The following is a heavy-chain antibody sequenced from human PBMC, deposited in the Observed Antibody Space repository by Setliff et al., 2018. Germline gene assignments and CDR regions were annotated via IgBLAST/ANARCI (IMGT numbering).Heavy chain of an antibody. CDR3: ASDGQGNYNFWSGSYYYYGMDV. CDR1: GYTFTSYG. J-gene: IGHJ6*02. CDR2: ISGYNGNT. V-gene: IGHV1-18*01. D-gene: IGHD3-3*01. Sequence: EASVKVSCKASGYTFTSYGISWVRQAPGQGLEWMGWISGYNGNTNYAQNLQGRVTMTTDTSTSTAYMELRSLRSDDTAVYYCASDGQGNYNFWSGSYYYYGMDVWGQGTTVTVSS.